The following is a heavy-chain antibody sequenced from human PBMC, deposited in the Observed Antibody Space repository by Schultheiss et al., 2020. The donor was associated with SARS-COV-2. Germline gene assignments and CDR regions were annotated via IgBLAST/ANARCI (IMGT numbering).Heavy chain of an antibody. CDR1: GGSISSSSYY. Sequence: SETLSLTCTVSGGSISSSSYYWGWIRQPPGKGLEWIGYIYYSGSTYYNPSLKSLVTISVDTSKNQFSLKLSSVTAADTAVYYCARVGPGPGYYGMDVWGQGTTVTVSS. D-gene: IGHD3/OR15-3a*01. J-gene: IGHJ6*02. V-gene: IGHV4-39*07. CDR3: ARVGPGPGYYGMDV. CDR2: IYYSGST.